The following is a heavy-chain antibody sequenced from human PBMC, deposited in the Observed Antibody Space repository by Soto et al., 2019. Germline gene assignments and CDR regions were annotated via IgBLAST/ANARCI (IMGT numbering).Heavy chain of an antibody. CDR3: GKVPRSLRFYDY. Sequence: EVPLVESGGGLVQPGDSVRLSCSASGFIFSNYAMHWVRQAPGKGLEYVSHINNNGGSTNYADSVKGRFTISRDNSKNTLYLQMSSLRDDDTAVYYCGKVPRSLRFYDYGGQGAPVTVSS. V-gene: IGHV3-64D*08. CDR2: INNNGGST. J-gene: IGHJ4*02. CDR1: GFIFSNYA. D-gene: IGHD3-16*01.